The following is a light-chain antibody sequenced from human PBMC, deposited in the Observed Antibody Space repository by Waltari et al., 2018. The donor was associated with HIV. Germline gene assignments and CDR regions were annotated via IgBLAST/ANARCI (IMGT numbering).Light chain of an antibody. Sequence: QSVLTQPPSASGAPGQRVTIPCSGSRSNIGSNPVSWYQQLPGTAPKLLISSNSQRPSGVPDRFSGSKSGSSASLAISGLQSEDESQYSCGAWDDSLKGFMFGGGTQLTVL. J-gene: IGLJ3*02. CDR1: RSNIGSNP. V-gene: IGLV1-44*01. CDR2: SNS. CDR3: GAWDDSLKGFM.